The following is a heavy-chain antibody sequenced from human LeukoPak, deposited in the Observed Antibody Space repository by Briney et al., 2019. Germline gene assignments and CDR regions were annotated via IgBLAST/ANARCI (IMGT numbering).Heavy chain of an antibody. CDR3: ARHAYCGGDCFWFDP. Sequence: SETLSLTCTVSGRSISSSSYYWGWIRQPPGKGLEWIVSIYYSGSTYHNPSLKSRVTISVDTSKNQFSLKLNSVTAADTAVYYCARHAYCGGDCFWFDPWGQGTLVTVSS. CDR1: GRSISSSSYY. J-gene: IGHJ5*02. V-gene: IGHV4-39*01. D-gene: IGHD2-21*02. CDR2: IYYSGST.